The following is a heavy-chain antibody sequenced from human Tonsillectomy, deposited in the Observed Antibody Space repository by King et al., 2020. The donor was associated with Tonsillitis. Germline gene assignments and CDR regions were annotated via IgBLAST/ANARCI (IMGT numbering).Heavy chain of an antibody. CDR1: GFSLSTTLVG. CDR3: AHALVGGNSPLFDY. D-gene: IGHD4-23*01. J-gene: IGHJ4*02. CDR2: IYWDDDK. V-gene: IGHV2-5*02. Sequence: ITLKESGPTLVKPTQTLTLTCSFSGFSLSTTLVGVAWIRQPPGKALEWLALIYWDDDKRYSPSLKTRLTITKDTSKNQVVLTMTNMDPVDTATYYCAHALVGGNSPLFDYWGQGTLVTVSS.